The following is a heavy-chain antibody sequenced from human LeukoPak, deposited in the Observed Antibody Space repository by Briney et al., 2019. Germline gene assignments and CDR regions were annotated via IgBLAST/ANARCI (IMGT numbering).Heavy chain of an antibody. CDR3: AIQGLLGAKNPDRRYCSSTSCYRGPYYYYYYMDV. J-gene: IGHJ6*03. CDR2: INPSGGST. Sequence: KVSCKASGYTFTSYYMHWGRQAPGQGVEGMGIINPSGGSTNYAQKFQGRVTMTRDKYTSTVYMEVRRLRYEGTGVYYSAIQGLLGAKNPDRRYCSSTSCYRGPYYYYYYMDVWGKGTTVTVSS. D-gene: IGHD2-2*02. CDR1: GYTFTSYY. V-gene: IGHV1-46*03.